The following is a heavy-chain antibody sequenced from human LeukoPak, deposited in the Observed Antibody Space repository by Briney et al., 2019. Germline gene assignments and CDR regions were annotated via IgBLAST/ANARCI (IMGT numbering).Heavy chain of an antibody. Sequence: ASVKVSCKASGYTFTSYGISWVRQAPGQGLEWMGWISAYNGNTNYAQKLQGRVTMTTDTSTSTAYMELRSLRSDDTAVYYCARDPAVPASQGKRFDYWGQGTLVTVS. CDR3: ARDPAVPASQGKRFDY. CDR1: GYTFTSYG. D-gene: IGHD2-2*01. V-gene: IGHV1-18*01. CDR2: ISAYNGNT. J-gene: IGHJ4*02.